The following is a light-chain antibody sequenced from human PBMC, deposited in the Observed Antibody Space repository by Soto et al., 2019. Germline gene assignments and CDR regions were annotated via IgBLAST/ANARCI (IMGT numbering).Light chain of an antibody. V-gene: IGLV2-14*01. CDR1: SVDVGGYNF. CDR2: EVS. J-gene: IGLJ3*02. Sequence: QSVLTQPASVSGSPGQSITISCTGTSVDVGGYNFVSWYQCRPDTAPKLIIYEVSYRPSGVSNRFSGSKSGNTASLTISGLQAEDEADYHCKSSTNSNTLVFGGGTKLTVL. CDR3: KSSTNSNTLV.